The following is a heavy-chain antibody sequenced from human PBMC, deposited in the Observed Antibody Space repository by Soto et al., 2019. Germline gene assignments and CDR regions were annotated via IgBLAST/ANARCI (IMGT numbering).Heavy chain of an antibody. J-gene: IGHJ6*02. CDR3: ARQGFGQLHGLVDI. CDR1: GGSITSHY. D-gene: IGHD3-10*01. V-gene: IGHV4-59*08. CDR2: IHHSGST. Sequence: QVQLQESGPGLVKPSETLSLTCSVSGGSITSHYCSWFRQPPGKGLEWIGYIHHSGSTSYNPSLKSRVTMSVDTSKNQFSLKVSSVTAADTALYYCARQGFGQLHGLVDIWGPGTTVNVSS.